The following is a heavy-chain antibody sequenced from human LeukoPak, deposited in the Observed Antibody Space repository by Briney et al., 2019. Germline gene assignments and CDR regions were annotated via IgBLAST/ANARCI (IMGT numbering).Heavy chain of an antibody. CDR2: ISAYNGNT. J-gene: IGHJ5*02. Sequence: ASVKVSCKASGYTFTSYGITWLRQAPGQGLEWMGWISAYNGNTNYAQKLQGRVTMTTDTSTSTVYLELRSLRSDDTAVYYCARWETGSWFDPWGQGTLVTISS. CDR3: ARWETGSWFDP. D-gene: IGHD1-14*01. CDR1: GYTFTSYG. V-gene: IGHV1-18*01.